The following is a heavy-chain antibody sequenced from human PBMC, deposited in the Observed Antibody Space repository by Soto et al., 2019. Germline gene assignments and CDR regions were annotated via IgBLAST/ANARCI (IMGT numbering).Heavy chain of an antibody. V-gene: IGHV4-4*02. CDR3: ARRRITTCGVVITGYGMDV. CDR1: GGSISNNNC. CDR2: IYHSGTA. J-gene: IGHJ6*02. D-gene: IGHD3-3*01. Sequence: QVQLQESGPGLVKPSGALSLTCAVSGGSISNNNCWNWVRQPPGKGLEWIGEIYHSGTANYNPSLKSRVTISVDKSNNQFSLTLNSVTAADTAVYYCARRRITTCGVVITGYGMDVWGQGTTVTVSS.